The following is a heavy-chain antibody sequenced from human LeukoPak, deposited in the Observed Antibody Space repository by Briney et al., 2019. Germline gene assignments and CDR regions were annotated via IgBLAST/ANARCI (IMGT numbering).Heavy chain of an antibody. CDR2: IIPIFGTA. J-gene: IGHJ5*02. CDR3: ARGYSSGWSNWFDP. Sequence: ASVKVSCKASGGTFSSYAISWVRQAPGQGLEWMGGIIPIFGTANYAQKFQGRVTMTRDTSTSTVYMELSSLRSEDTVVYYCARGYSSGWSNWFDPWGQGTLVTVSS. CDR1: GGTFSSYA. V-gene: IGHV1-69*05. D-gene: IGHD6-19*01.